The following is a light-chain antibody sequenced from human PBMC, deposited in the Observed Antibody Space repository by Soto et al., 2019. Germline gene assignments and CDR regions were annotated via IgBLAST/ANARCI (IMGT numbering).Light chain of an antibody. V-gene: IGKV3-15*01. J-gene: IGKJ2*01. CDR3: QQGHNTPLP. CDR1: QSISTE. Sequence: ERVMTQSPATLSVSPGERATLSCRASQSISTELAWYQQKPGQPPRLLIYSASTRATGVPDRFTGSGSGSEFTLTISGLQSEDYAVYYFQQGHNTPLPFGQGNRLEI. CDR2: SAS.